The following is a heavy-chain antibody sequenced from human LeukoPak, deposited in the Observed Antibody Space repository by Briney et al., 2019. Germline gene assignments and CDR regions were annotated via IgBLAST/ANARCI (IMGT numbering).Heavy chain of an antibody. CDR3: ARGDGESYFDY. V-gene: IGHV4-39*07. CDR2: IYYSGST. CDR1: GGSISSSSYY. Sequence: SETLSLTCTVSGGSISSSSYYWGWIRQPPGKGLEWIGSIYYSGSTYYNPSLKSRVTISVDTSKNQFSLKLSSVTAADTAVYYCARGDGESYFDYWGQGTLVTVSS. D-gene: IGHD5-24*01. J-gene: IGHJ4*01.